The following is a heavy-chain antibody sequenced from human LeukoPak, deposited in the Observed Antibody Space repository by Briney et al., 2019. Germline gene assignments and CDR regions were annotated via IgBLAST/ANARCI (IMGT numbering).Heavy chain of an antibody. CDR3: AREPVPQDYGDTVNAYDL. CDR1: GGSLSGHY. Sequence: PSETLSLTCAVYGGSLSGHYWSWIRQSPGKGLGWIGDIHHDGRTKYSPSLKSRVSILLDTSKNEVSLRLTPVTAADMALYFCAREPVPQDYGDTVNAYDLWGQGTMVIVSS. D-gene: IGHD4-17*01. V-gene: IGHV4-34*01. CDR2: IHHDGRT. J-gene: IGHJ3*01.